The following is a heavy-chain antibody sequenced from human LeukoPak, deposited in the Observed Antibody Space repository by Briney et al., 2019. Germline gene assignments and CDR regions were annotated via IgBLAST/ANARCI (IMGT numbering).Heavy chain of an antibody. J-gene: IGHJ5*02. CDR1: GFTFDDYA. CDR2: ISWNSGSI. D-gene: IGHD3-22*01. CDR3: AKGYYYDSSGYFTTLDDWFDP. V-gene: IGHV3-9*01. Sequence: GGSLRLSCAASGFTFDDYAMHWVRQAPGKGLEWASGISWNSGSIGYADSVKGRFTISRDNAKNSLYLQMNSLRAEDTALYYCAKGYYYDSSGYFTTLDDWFDPWGQGTLVTVSS.